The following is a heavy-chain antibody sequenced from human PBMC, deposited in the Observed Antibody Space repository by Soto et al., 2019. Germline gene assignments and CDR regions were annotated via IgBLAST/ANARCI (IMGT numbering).Heavy chain of an antibody. CDR1: GFTFSGSA. J-gene: IGHJ5*02. CDR2: IRSKANSYAT. Sequence: EVQLVESGGGLVQPGGSLKLSCAASGFTFSGSAMHWVRQASGKGLEWVGRIRSKANSYATAYAASVKGRFTISRDDSKNTAYLQMNSLKTEDTAVYYCTRQDPGYSSSWENWFDPCGHGTLVTVSS. CDR3: TRQDPGYSSSWENWFDP. D-gene: IGHD6-13*01. V-gene: IGHV3-73*02.